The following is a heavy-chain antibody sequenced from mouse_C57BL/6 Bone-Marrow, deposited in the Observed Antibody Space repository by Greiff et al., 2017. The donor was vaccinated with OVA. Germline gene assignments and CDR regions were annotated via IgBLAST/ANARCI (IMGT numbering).Heavy chain of an antibody. Sequence: VQLQQSGAELVRPGASVTLSCKASGYTFTDYEMHWVKQTPVHGLEWIGAIDPETGGTAYNQKFKGKAILTADKSSSTAYMELRSLTSEDSAVYYCTSLLGYYFDYWGQGTTLTVSS. CDR1: GYTFTDYE. CDR3: TSLLGYYFDY. CDR2: IDPETGGT. J-gene: IGHJ2*01. D-gene: IGHD2-10*01. V-gene: IGHV1-15*01.